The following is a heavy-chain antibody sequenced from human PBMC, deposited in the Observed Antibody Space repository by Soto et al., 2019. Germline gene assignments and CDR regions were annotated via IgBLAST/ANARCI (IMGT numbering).Heavy chain of an antibody. CDR1: GGSISSSSYY. CDR2: IYYSGST. CDR3: ARQRTSVVTQAYFDV. Sequence: SETLSLTCTVSGGSISSSSYYWGWIRQPPGKGLEWIGSIYYSGSTYYNPSLKSRVTISVDTSKNQFSLKLSSVTAADTALYFCARQRTSVVTQAYFDVWGPGSLVTVSS. J-gene: IGHJ4*02. V-gene: IGHV4-39*01. D-gene: IGHD2-21*02.